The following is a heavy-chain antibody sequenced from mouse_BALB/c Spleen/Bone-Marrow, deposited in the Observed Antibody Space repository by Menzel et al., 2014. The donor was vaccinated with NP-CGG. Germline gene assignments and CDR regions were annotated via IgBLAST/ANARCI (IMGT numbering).Heavy chain of an antibody. V-gene: IGHV2-5-1*01. Sequence: VQRVESGPSLVQPSQSLSITCTVSGFSLTSYGVHWVRQSPGKGLEWLGVIWRGGSTDYNAAFMSRLSITKDNSKSQVFFKMNSLQADDTAIYYCAKRGNYGYFDYWGRGTTLTVSS. CDR2: IWRGGST. D-gene: IGHD2-1*01. CDR1: GFSLTSYG. CDR3: AKRGNYGYFDY. J-gene: IGHJ2*01.